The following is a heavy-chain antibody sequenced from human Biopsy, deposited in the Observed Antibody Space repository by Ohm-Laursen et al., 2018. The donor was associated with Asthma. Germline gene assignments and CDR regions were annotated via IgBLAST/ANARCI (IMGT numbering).Heavy chain of an antibody. CDR1: GGTFNTYV. D-gene: IGHD2-2*01. V-gene: IGHV1-69*13. CDR2: INSVFGTT. Sequence: SVKVSCKSLGGTFNTYVIGWVRQAPGQGLEWMGGINSVFGTTTYPQNFQDRVTITADDSTSTVYMELSSLRSEDTAVYYCARKAGSCISRTCYSLDLWGQGTLVTVSS. CDR3: ARKAGSCISRTCYSLDL. J-gene: IGHJ5*02.